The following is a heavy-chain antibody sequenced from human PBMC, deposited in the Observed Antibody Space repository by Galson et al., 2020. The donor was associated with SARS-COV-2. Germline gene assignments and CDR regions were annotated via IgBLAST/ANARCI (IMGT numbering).Heavy chain of an antibody. CDR1: GGSFSGYY. D-gene: IGHD4-17*01. Sequence: SETLSLTCAVYGGSFSGYYWSWIRQPPGKGLEWIGEINHSGSTNYNPSLKSRVTISVDTSKNQFSLKLSSVTAADTAVYYCAYGDYSPTYYYYYYGMDVWGQGTTVTVSS. V-gene: IGHV4-34*01. CDR3: AYGDYSPTYYYYYYGMDV. CDR2: INHSGST. J-gene: IGHJ6*02.